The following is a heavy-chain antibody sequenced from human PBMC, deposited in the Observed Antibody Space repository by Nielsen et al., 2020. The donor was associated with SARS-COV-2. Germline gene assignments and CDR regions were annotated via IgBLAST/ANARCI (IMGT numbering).Heavy chain of an antibody. Sequence: GESLKISCAASGFTFSSYSMYWVRQAPGKGLKWVAVISFDGSNTYYADSVKGRFTISRDNFKNTLYLQMNSLRTEDTAVYYCAKSNVVRGIIGYYFEYWGRGTAVNVSS. CDR3: AKSNVVRGIIGYYFEY. CDR1: GFTFSSYS. J-gene: IGHJ4*02. CDR2: ISFDGSNT. V-gene: IGHV3-30*18. D-gene: IGHD3-10*01.